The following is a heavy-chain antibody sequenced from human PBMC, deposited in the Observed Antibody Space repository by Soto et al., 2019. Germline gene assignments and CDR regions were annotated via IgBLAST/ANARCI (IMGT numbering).Heavy chain of an antibody. V-gene: IGHV4-34*01. CDR2: INHSGSP. CDR3: ARGRITGTATMGY. Sequence: QVQLQQWGAGLLKPSETLSLTCAVYGGSFSNYYWSWIRQPPGKGLEWIGEINHSGSPNYNPSLKSRVTISVDTSKNQFSLKLRSVTAADTAVYYCARGRITGTATMGYWGQGTLVTVSS. CDR1: GGSFSNYY. D-gene: IGHD1-7*01. J-gene: IGHJ4*02.